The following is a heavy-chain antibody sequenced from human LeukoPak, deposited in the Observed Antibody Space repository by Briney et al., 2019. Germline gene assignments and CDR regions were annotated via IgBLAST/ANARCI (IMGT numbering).Heavy chain of an antibody. V-gene: IGHV4-31*03. CDR1: GGSISSGGYY. D-gene: IGHD3-3*01. J-gene: IGHJ6*03. Sequence: SETLSLTCTVSGGSISSGGYYWSWIRQHPGTGLEWIGYIYYSGSTYYNPSLKSRVTISVDTSKNQFSLKLSSVTAADTAVYYCARDQVITIFGVVTPAYYYMDVWGKGTTVTVSS. CDR3: ARDQVITIFGVVTPAYYYMDV. CDR2: IYYSGST.